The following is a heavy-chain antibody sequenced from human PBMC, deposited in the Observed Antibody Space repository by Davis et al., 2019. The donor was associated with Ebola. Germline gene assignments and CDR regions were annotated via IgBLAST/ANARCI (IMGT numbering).Heavy chain of an antibody. Sequence: GSLRLSCTVSGGSISSYYWSWIRQPPGKGLEWIGYIYYSGSTNYNPSLKSRVTISVDTSKNQFSLKLSSVTAADTAVYYCASALHLGELSLSRWGQGTLVTVSS. CDR1: GGSISSYY. V-gene: IGHV4-59*08. CDR3: ASALHLGELSLSR. CDR2: IYYSGST. D-gene: IGHD3-16*01. J-gene: IGHJ4*02.